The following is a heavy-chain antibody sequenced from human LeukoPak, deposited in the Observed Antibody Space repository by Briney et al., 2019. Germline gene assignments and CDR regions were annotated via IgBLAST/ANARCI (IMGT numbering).Heavy chain of an antibody. Sequence: KTSETLSLTCTVSGGSFSGYFWHWIRQPPGKGLEWIGYVYYSGSTTDYNPSLKSRVSMSVDSSKNQFSLKLSSVTAADTAVYYCARQMTTLTMGRTFDRWGQGTMVTVSS. CDR3: ARQMTTLTMGRTFDR. CDR2: VYYSGSTT. J-gene: IGHJ3*02. V-gene: IGHV4-59*01. D-gene: IGHD4-17*01. CDR1: GGSFSGYF.